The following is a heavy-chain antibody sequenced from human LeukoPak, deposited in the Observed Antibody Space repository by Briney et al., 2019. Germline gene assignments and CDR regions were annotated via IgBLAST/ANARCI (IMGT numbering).Heavy chain of an antibody. Sequence: KPSETLSLTCTVSGGSISSSSYYLDWIRQPPGKGLEWIRSTYYVGSTYYNPSLKSRVTVSVDTSKNQFSLKLSSVTAADTAVYYCAARSPYLWGHGADYWGQGTVVTVSS. CDR2: TYYVGST. CDR3: AARSPYLWGHGADY. V-gene: IGHV4-39*01. J-gene: IGHJ4*02. CDR1: GGSISSSSYY. D-gene: IGHD2-21*01.